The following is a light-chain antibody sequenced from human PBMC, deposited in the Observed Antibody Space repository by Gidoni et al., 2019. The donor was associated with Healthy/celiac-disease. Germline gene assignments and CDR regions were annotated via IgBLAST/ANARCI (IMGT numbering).Light chain of an antibody. CDR2: GAC. J-gene: IGKJ4*01. Sequence: EIVLTQSPGTLSLSPGERATLSCRASQSVSSSYLAWYQQEPGQAPRLLIDGACSRATGIPDRFSGSGSGTDFTLTISRLEPEDFAVYYCQQYGSSPAFGGXTKVEIK. CDR3: QQYGSSPA. V-gene: IGKV3-20*01. CDR1: QSVSSSY.